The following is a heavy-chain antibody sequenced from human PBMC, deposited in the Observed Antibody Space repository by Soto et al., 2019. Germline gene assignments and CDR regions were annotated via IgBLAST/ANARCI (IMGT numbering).Heavy chain of an antibody. D-gene: IGHD3-10*01. CDR1: GGTFGSYA. Sequence: SVKVSCKASGGTFGSYAISWVRQAPGQGLEWMGGIIPIFGTANYAQKFQGRVTITADESTSTAYMELSSLRSEDTAVYYCASSAPAAASLRAFYYNYWGQGTLVTVSS. CDR3: ASSAPAAASLRAFYYNY. J-gene: IGHJ4*02. V-gene: IGHV1-69*13. CDR2: IIPIFGTA.